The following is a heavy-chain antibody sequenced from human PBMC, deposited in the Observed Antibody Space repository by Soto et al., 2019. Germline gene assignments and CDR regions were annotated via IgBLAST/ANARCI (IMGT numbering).Heavy chain of an antibody. CDR3: ASLLGYSSSWSDTDY. D-gene: IGHD6-13*01. CDR2: INWNGGST. Sequence: PGGSLRLSCAASGFTFDDYGMSWVRQAPGKGLEWVSGINWNGGSTGYADSVKGRFTISRDNAKNSLYLQMNSLRAEDTALYYCASLLGYSSSWSDTDYWGQGTLVTVPQ. V-gene: IGHV3-20*04. J-gene: IGHJ4*02. CDR1: GFTFDDYG.